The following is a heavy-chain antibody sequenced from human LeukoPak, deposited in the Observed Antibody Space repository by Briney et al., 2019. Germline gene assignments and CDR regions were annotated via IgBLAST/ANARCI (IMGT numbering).Heavy chain of an antibody. J-gene: IGHJ4*02. D-gene: IGHD6-13*01. CDR2: IKSDGSDT. Sequence: PGGSLRLSCAASGFTLSSYWMHWVRQVPGKGLVWVSRIKSDGSDTRYADSVKGRFTISRDNAKNTLYLQMNSLRAEGTAIYYCATSTAAAGTDWGQGTLVTVSS. V-gene: IGHV3-74*01. CDR1: GFTLSSYW. CDR3: ATSTAAAGTD.